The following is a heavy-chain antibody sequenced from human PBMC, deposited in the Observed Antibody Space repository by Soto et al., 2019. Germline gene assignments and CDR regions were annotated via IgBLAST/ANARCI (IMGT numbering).Heavy chain of an antibody. CDR2: ISKSDYT. Sequence: ETLSLTCAVSGDSITSSNWWNWVRQSPGKGLEWVSSISKSDYTYYSDSVKGRFAISRDNAKSSVSLQMNTLRVEDTAVYYCAREDSIIIPAVSDFWGQGTLVTVSS. V-gene: IGHV3-21*01. CDR3: AREDSIIIPAVSDF. J-gene: IGHJ4*02. D-gene: IGHD2-2*01. CDR1: GDSITSSNW.